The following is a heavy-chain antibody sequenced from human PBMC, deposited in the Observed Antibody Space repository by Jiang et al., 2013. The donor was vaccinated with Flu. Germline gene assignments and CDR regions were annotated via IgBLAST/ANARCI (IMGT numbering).Heavy chain of an antibody. Sequence: IFGAANSAQKFQGRVTITADDSTSIAYMELSSLRSEDTAVYYCARQGVVAAFDIWGQGTMVTVSS. V-gene: IGHV1-69*01. D-gene: IGHD3-10*01. J-gene: IGHJ3*02. CDR3: ARQGVVAAFDI. CDR2: IFGAA.